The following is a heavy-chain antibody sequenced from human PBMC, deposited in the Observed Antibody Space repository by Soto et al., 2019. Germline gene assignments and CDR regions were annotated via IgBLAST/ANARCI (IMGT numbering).Heavy chain of an antibody. Sequence: PGGSLRLSCAASGFTFSSYAMSWVRQAPGKGLEWVSAISGSGGSTYYADSVKGRFTISRDNSKNTLYLQVNSLRAEDTAVYYCAKTNDFWSGYHPQVGYWFDPWGQGTLVTVSS. CDR3: AKTNDFWSGYHPQVGYWFDP. CDR2: ISGSGGST. CDR1: GFTFSSYA. V-gene: IGHV3-23*01. J-gene: IGHJ5*02. D-gene: IGHD3-3*01.